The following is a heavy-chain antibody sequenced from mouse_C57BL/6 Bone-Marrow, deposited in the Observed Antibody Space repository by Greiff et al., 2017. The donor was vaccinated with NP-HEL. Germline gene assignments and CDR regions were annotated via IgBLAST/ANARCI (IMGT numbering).Heavy chain of an antibody. CDR3: ARSRYYGSSWYFDV. CDR1: GYTFTSYW. V-gene: IGHV1-69*01. Sequence: VQLQQSGAELVMPGASVKLSCKASGYTFTSYWMHWVKQRPGQGLEWIGEIDPSDSYTNYNQKFKGKSTLTVDKSSSTAYMQLSSLTSEDSAVYYCARSRYYGSSWYFDVWGTGTTVTVSS. CDR2: IDPSDSYT. D-gene: IGHD1-1*01. J-gene: IGHJ1*03.